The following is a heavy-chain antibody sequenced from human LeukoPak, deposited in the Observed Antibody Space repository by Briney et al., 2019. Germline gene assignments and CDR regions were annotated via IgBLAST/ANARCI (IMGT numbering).Heavy chain of an antibody. J-gene: IGHJ4*02. CDR3: ARDSGTGWNY. CDR1: GFTFSSYW. V-gene: IGHV3-7*01. D-gene: IGHD3/OR15-3a*01. Sequence: GGSLRLSCAASGFTFSSYWMSWVRQAPGKGLEWVASIKQDGSDKYYVDSVKGRFTISRDNAKNSVYFQMNSLRVEDTAVFYCARDSGTGWNYWGQGTLVTVSS. CDR2: IKQDGSDK.